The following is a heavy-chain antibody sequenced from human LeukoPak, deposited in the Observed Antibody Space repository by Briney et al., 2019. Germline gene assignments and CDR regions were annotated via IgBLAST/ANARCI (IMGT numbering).Heavy chain of an antibody. CDR2: ISGSGGRT. CDR1: GFTFSNYA. V-gene: IGHV3-23*01. J-gene: IGHJ6*02. CDR3: AKHLHFYYYGLDV. Sequence: HPGGSLRLSCAASGFTFSNYAMSWVRQAPGKGLEWVSVISGSGGRTYYADSVKGRFTISRDNSKDTLYLQMNSLRAEDTAVYYCAKHLHFYYYGLDVWGQGTTVTVSS. D-gene: IGHD3-3*02.